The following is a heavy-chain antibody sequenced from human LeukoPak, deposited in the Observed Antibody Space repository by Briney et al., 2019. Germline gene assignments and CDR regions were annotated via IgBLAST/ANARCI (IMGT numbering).Heavy chain of an antibody. CDR3: ARAPFLGNYMDV. CDR1: GFTFSDHY. V-gene: IGHV3-72*01. CDR2: TRNKANSYTT. J-gene: IGHJ6*03. Sequence: PGGSLRLSCAASGFTFSDHYMDWVRQAPGKGLEWVGRTRNKANSYTTEYAASVRGRFTISRDDSKNSLYLQMNSLKTEDTAVYYCARAPFLGNYMDVWGKGTTVTVSS.